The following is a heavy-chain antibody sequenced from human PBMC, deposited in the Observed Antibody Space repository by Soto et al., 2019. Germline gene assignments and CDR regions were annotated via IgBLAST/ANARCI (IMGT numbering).Heavy chain of an antibody. CDR3: ATVVALGRYYFEA. CDR2: FDPKDGLP. D-gene: IGHD2-15*01. Sequence: ASVKVSCKVSGHKVTELSIYWMRQSPGTGLECMGGFDPKDGLPVYAQNFEGRVTMTQDASTDTAYLEVGNLRSEDTAVYFCATVVALGRYYFEAWGQGSLVTVSS. V-gene: IGHV1-24*01. J-gene: IGHJ5*02. CDR1: GHKVTELS.